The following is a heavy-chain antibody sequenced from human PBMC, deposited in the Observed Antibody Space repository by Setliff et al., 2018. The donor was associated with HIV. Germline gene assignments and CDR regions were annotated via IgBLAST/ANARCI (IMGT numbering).Heavy chain of an antibody. CDR3: ARTPEPIGILGARGIDY. D-gene: IGHD1-26*01. J-gene: IGHJ4*02. CDR2: IYHSGST. Sequence: SETLSLTCTVSGYSISSGYYWGWIRQPPGKGLEWIGSIYHSGSTYYNPSLKSRVTISVDTSKNQFSLKLSSVTAADTAVYYCARTPEPIGILGARGIDYWGQGTLVTVSS. CDR1: GYSISSGYY. V-gene: IGHV4-38-2*02.